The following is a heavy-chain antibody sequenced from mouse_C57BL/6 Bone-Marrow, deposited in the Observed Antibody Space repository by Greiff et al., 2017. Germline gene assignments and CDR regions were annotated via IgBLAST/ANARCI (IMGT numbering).Heavy chain of an antibody. V-gene: IGHV1-55*01. D-gene: IGHD2-4*01. CDR2: IYPGSGST. Sequence: QVQLQQPGAELVKPGASVMMSCKASGYTFTSYWITWVKQRPGQGLEWIGDIYPGSGSTNYNEKFKSKATLTVDTSSSTAYMQLSSLTSEDSAVYYCARGSYDYDVDYWGQGTTLTVSS. CDR3: ARGSYDYDVDY. CDR1: GYTFTSYW. J-gene: IGHJ2*01.